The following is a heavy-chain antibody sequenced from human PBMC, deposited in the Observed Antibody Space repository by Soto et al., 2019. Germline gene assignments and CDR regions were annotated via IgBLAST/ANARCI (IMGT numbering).Heavy chain of an antibody. Sequence: SVKVSCKASGGTYSSYAISWVRQAPGQGLEWVGGIIPIFGTANYAQKFQGRVTITADKSTSTAYMELSSLRSEDTAVYYCASRVPAAIGYYGMDVWGQGTTVTVSS. V-gene: IGHV1-69*06. CDR3: ASRVPAAIGYYGMDV. CDR2: IIPIFGTA. J-gene: IGHJ6*02. D-gene: IGHD2-2*02. CDR1: GGTYSSYA.